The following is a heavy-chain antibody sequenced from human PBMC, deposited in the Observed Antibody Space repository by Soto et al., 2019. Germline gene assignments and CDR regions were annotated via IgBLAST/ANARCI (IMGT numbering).Heavy chain of an antibody. D-gene: IGHD3-10*01. CDR1: GYTFTSYA. V-gene: IGHV1-3*01. Sequence: ASVKVSCKASGYTFTSYAMHWVRQAPGQRLEWMGWVNAGNGNTKYSQKFQGRVTITRDTSTSTVYMELSSLRSEDTAVYYCASLITMVRGVFFDYWGQGTLVTVSS. CDR3: ASLITMVRGVFFDY. J-gene: IGHJ4*02. CDR2: VNAGNGNT.